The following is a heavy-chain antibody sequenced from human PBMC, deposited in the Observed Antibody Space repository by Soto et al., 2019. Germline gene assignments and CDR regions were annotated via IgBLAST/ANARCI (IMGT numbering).Heavy chain of an antibody. CDR1: GFTFSSYA. CDR3: AKVTYYYDTSVYYYFDY. V-gene: IGHV3-23*01. J-gene: IGHJ4*02. Sequence: PGGSLRLSCVASGFTFSSYAMSWVRQAPGKGLEWVSTISGSGGGSTHYADSVKGRFTISRDNSKNTLYLQMNSLRAEDTAVYYCAKVTYYYDTSVYYYFDYWGQGTRVTVSS. D-gene: IGHD3-22*01. CDR2: ISGSGGGST.